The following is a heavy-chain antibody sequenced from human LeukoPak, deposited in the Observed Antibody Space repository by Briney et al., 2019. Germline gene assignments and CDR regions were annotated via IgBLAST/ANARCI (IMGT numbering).Heavy chain of an antibody. CDR3: ASYGGYCSGGSCYSGHYYYGMDV. CDR1: GGSISSSSYY. Sequence: SETLSLTCTVSGGSISSSSYYWGWIPQPPGKGLEWIGRIYYSGSTYYNPSLKSRITISVDTPKNQFSLKLSSVTAADTAVYYCASYGGYCSGGSCYSGHYYYGMDVWGQGTTVTVSS. D-gene: IGHD2-15*01. CDR2: IYYSGST. J-gene: IGHJ6*02. V-gene: IGHV4-39*07.